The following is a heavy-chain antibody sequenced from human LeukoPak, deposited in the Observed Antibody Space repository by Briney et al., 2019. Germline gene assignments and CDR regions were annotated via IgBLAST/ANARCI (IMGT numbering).Heavy chain of an antibody. CDR1: GYTFTSYG. CDR2: ISAYNGNT. V-gene: IGHV1-18*01. Sequence: ASVKVSCKASGYTFTSYGISWVRQAPGQGLEWMGWISAYNGNTNYAQKLQGRVTMTTDTSTSTAYMELRGLRSDDTAVYYCARDYYDSSGYYLIDYWGQGTLVTVSS. D-gene: IGHD3-22*01. J-gene: IGHJ4*02. CDR3: ARDYYDSSGYYLIDY.